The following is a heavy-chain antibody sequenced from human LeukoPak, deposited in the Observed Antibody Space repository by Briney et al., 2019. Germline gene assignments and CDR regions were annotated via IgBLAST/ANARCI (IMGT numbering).Heavy chain of an antibody. V-gene: IGHV3-30*18. Sequence: GGSLRLSCAASGFIFNNYWMTWVRQAPGKGLEWVAVISYDGSNKYYADSVKGRFTISRDNSKNTLYLQMNSLRAEDTAVYYCAKFGELLGYYYGMDVWGQGTTVTVSS. J-gene: IGHJ6*02. CDR2: ISYDGSNK. CDR1: GFIFNNYW. D-gene: IGHD1-26*01. CDR3: AKFGELLGYYYGMDV.